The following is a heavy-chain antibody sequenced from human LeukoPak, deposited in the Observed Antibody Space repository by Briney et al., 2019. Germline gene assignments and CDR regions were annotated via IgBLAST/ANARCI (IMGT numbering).Heavy chain of an antibody. CDR1: GGSISSSSYY. J-gene: IGHJ6*02. CDR3: ARGRYTMIRGVITSYYYYGMDV. Sequence: PSETLSLTCTVSGGSISSSSYYWGWIRQPPGKGLEWIGSIYYSGSTYYNPSLKSRVTISVDTSKNQFSLKLSSVTAADTAVYYCARGRYTMIRGVITSYYYYGMDVWGQGTTVTVSS. V-gene: IGHV4-39*07. D-gene: IGHD3-10*01. CDR2: IYYSGST.